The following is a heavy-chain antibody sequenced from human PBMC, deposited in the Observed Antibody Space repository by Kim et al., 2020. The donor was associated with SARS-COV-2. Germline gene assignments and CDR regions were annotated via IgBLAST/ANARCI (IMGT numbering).Heavy chain of an antibody. CDR1: GGSVSSGDYY. D-gene: IGHD5-18*01. CDR3: ARGSYGYDH. Sequence: SETLSLTCTVSGGSVSSGDYYWTWIRQPPGKGLEWIGYIYYSESTNYNPSLKSRVTISADTSKTQFSLKLDSVTAADTAVYYCARGSYGYDHWGQGTLVPVSS. V-gene: IGHV4-61*08. CDR2: IYYSEST. J-gene: IGHJ4*02.